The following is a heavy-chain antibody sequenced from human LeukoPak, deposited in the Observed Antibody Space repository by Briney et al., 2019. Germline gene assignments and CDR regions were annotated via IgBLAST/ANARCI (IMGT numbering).Heavy chain of an antibody. CDR3: ARGSTGLRGRTDC. Sequence: ASVKVSCKASGYTFSDYYMHWVRQAPGQGLERMGWINPKTGGTNYAQKFQGRVTMTRDTSIRTAYMELSRLRSDDTAVYYCARGSTGLRGRTDCWGQGTLVTVSS. V-gene: IGHV1-2*02. CDR1: GYTFSDYY. CDR2: INPKTGGT. J-gene: IGHJ4*02. D-gene: IGHD4-17*01.